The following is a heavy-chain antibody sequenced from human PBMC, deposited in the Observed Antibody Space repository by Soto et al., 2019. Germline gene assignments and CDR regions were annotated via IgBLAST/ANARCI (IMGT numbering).Heavy chain of an antibody. V-gene: IGHV4-59*01. Sequence: PSETLSLRWSVSSGSISSYYWRWIRHPPGTGLEWIGYIYYIWSSPDNSSLKARDTISVDTYKTQFSLKLSSVTAEDTAVYYCARVIMITFGTHNWFDPWGQGTLVTVSS. CDR2: IYYIWSS. D-gene: IGHD3-16*01. CDR1: SGSISSYY. CDR3: ARVIMITFGTHNWFDP. J-gene: IGHJ5*02.